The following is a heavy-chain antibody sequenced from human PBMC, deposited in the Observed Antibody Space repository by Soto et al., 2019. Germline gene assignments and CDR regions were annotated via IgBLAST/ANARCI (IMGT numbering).Heavy chain of an antibody. CDR3: AKDDYYYYYGIDV. V-gene: IGHV3-30*18. J-gene: IGHJ6*02. CDR1: GFTFSSYG. CDR2: IPYDGSNK. Sequence: QVQRVESGGGVVQPGRSLRLSCVASGFTFSSYGMHWVRQAPGKGLEWVAVIPYDGSNKYYTDSVKGRFTISRDNFKNTLYREMNSMRVENTAVDYCAKDDYYYYYGIDVWCQGTTITVTS.